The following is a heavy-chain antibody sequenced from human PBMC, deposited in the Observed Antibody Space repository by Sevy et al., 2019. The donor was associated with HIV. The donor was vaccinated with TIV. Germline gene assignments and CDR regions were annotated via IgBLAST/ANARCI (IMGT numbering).Heavy chain of an antibody. CDR3: ARVGIAAAGDYYYYMDV. Sequence: GGSLRLSCAASGFTFSSYWMHWVRQAPGKGLVWVSRINSDGSSTSYADSVKGRFTISRDNAKNTLYLQMNSLRDEDTAVYYCARVGIAAAGDYYYYMDVWGKGTTVTVSS. D-gene: IGHD6-13*01. CDR2: INSDGSST. J-gene: IGHJ6*03. V-gene: IGHV3-74*01. CDR1: GFTFSSYW.